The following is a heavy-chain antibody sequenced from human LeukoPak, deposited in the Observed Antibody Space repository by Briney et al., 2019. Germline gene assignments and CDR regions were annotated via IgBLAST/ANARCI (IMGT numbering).Heavy chain of an antibody. CDR3: AELGITMIGGV. V-gene: IGHV3-48*03. Sequence: GGSLRLSCAASGFTFSSYEMNCVREAPGEGLEWVSYISSSGSTIYYADSVKGQFTIARDNAKNSLYLQMNSLRAEDTAVYYCAELGITMIGGVWGKGTTVNISS. CDR1: GFTFSSYE. D-gene: IGHD3-10*02. J-gene: IGHJ6*04. CDR2: ISSSGSTI.